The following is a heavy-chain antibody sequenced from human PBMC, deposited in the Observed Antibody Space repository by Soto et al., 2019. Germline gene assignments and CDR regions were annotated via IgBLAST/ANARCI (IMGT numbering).Heavy chain of an antibody. CDR3: ARGGRGYYYYGMDV. CDR1: GGSFSGYY. J-gene: IGHJ6*02. CDR2: INHSGST. Sequence: SETLSLTCAVYGGSFSGYYWSWTRQPPGKGLEWIGEINHSGSTNYNPSLKSRVTISVDTSKNQFSLKLSSVTAADTAVYYCARGGRGYYYYGMDVWGQGTTVTVSS. V-gene: IGHV4-34*01.